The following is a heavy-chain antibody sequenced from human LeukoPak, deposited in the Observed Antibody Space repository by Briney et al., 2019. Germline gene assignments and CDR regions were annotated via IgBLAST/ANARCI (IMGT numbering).Heavy chain of an antibody. J-gene: IGHJ6*03. Sequence: GASVKVSCKASGYTFTSYYMHWVRQAPGQGLEWMGIINPSGGSTSYAQKFQGRVTMTRDMSTSTVYMELSSLRSEDTAVYYCANSQDYYGSGSYYMDVWGKGTTVTISS. CDR1: GYTFTSYY. CDR2: INPSGGST. CDR3: ANSQDYYGSGSYYMDV. V-gene: IGHV1-46*01. D-gene: IGHD3-10*01.